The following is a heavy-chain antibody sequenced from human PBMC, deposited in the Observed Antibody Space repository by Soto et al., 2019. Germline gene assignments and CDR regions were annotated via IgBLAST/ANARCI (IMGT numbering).Heavy chain of an antibody. V-gene: IGHV3-23*01. CDR3: AKDRNHYGSGSYFDY. Sequence: EVQLLESGGGLVQPGGSLRVSCADSGFAFNIYAMSWVRQAPGKGLEWVSVISGSADSTNYADSVKGRFTISRDNSKNTVYLQMNSLRVEDTAVYYCAKDRNHYGSGSYFDYWGQGTLVTVSS. CDR1: GFAFNIYA. CDR2: ISGSADST. J-gene: IGHJ4*02. D-gene: IGHD3-10*01.